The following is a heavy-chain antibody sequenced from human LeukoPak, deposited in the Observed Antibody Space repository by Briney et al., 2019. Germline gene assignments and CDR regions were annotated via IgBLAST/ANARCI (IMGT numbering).Heavy chain of an antibody. CDR2: IYYSGST. Sequence: SEALSLTCTVSGGSISSGDYYWSWIRQPPGKGLEWIGYIYYSGSTYYNPSLKSRVTISVDTSKNQFSLKLSSVAAADTAVYYCARFDGDGDYGFGYWGQGTLVTVSS. J-gene: IGHJ4*02. D-gene: IGHD4-17*01. V-gene: IGHV4-30-4*01. CDR3: ARFDGDGDYGFGY. CDR1: GGSISSGDYY.